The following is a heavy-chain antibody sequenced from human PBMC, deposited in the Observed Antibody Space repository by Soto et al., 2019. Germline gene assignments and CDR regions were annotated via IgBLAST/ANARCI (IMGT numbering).Heavy chain of an antibody. D-gene: IGHD2-8*01. CDR1: GVSISSSNW. CDR2: MYPSGGT. Sequence: QVQLQESGPGLVTPSGTLSLTCTVSGVSISSSNWWTWVRQAPGKGLEWIGEMYPSGGTTYNPALQNRVTISVDSSKNLLSLTLTSVTAADTAVYYCARCLHCSNGGRFDPWGRGALVTVSS. J-gene: IGHJ5*02. CDR3: ARCLHCSNGGRFDP. V-gene: IGHV4-4*02.